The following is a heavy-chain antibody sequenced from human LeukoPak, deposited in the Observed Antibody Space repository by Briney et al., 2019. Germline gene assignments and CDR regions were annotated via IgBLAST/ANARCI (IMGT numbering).Heavy chain of an antibody. CDR1: GFTFSSYS. CDR3: ARDEGYCSGGSCYSQHYYYYYMDV. J-gene: IGHJ6*03. V-gene: IGHV3-21*01. Sequence: PGGSLRLSCAASGFTFSSYSMNWVRQAPGKGLEWVSSINSSSYIYYADSVKGRFTISRDNAKNSLYPQMNSLRAEDTAVYYCARDEGYCSGGSCYSQHYYYYYMDVWGKGTTVTVSS. D-gene: IGHD2-15*01. CDR2: INSSSYI.